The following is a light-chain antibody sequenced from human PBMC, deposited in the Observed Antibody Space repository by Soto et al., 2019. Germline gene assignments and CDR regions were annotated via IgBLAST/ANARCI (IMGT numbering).Light chain of an antibody. J-gene: IGLJ2*01. Sequence: QSALTQPASVSGSPGQSITISCTGTSSDVGGYNYVSWYQQHPGKAPKLMIYDVSNRPSGVSNRFSGSKSGNSASLTISGLQAEDDDDYYCSSYTSSILFGGGTKLTVL. CDR2: DVS. V-gene: IGLV2-14*01. CDR1: SSDVGGYNY. CDR3: SSYTSSIL.